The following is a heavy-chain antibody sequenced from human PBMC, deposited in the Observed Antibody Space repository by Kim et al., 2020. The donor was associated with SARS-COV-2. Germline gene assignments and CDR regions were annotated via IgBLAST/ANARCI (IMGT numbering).Heavy chain of an antibody. CDR3: VRGHQWLIKN. CDR1: GFTFDDYA. J-gene: IGHJ1*01. V-gene: IGHV3-43*02. Sequence: GGSLRLSCAASGFTFDDYAIQWVRQVPGKGLEWVSLISRDGSEIKYADSVKGRFTISRDNSKKSVYLQMNSLRGEDRALYYCVRGHQWLIKNWGQGTQVTVSS. CDR2: ISRDGSEI. D-gene: IGHD6-19*01.